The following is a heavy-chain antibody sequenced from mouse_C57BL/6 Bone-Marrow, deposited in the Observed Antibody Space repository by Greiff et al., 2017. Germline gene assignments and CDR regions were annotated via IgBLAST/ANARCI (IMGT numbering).Heavy chain of an antibody. J-gene: IGHJ3*01. V-gene: IGHV3-6*01. D-gene: IGHD1-1*01. Sequence: ESGPGLVKPSQSLSLTCSVTGYSITSGYYWNWIRQFPGNKLEWMGYISYDGSNNYNPSLKNRISITRDTSKNQFFLKLNSVTTEDTATCYCAREEDYYGSSYGFAYWGQGTLVTVSA. CDR2: ISYDGSN. CDR1: GYSITSGYY. CDR3: AREEDYYGSSYGFAY.